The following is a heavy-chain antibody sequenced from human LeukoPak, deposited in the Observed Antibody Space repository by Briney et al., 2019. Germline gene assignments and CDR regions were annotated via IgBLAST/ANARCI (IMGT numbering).Heavy chain of an antibody. V-gene: IGHV1-69*04. CDR3: ARDETYTIFGVATFDP. Sequence: SVRVSCKASGYTFTSYYMHWVRQAPGQGLEWMGRIIPILGIANYAQKFQGRVTITADKSTSTAYMELSSLRSEDTAVYYCARDETYTIFGVATFDPWGQGTLVTVSS. D-gene: IGHD3-3*01. CDR1: GYTFTSYY. J-gene: IGHJ5*02. CDR2: IIPILGIA.